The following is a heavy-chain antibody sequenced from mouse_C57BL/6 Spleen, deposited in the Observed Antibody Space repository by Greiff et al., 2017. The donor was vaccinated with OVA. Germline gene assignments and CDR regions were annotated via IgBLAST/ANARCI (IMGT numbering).Heavy chain of an antibody. J-gene: IGHJ2*01. CDR3: ARIEIDNDSVYYFDY. CDR1: GYTFTSYG. Sequence: QVQLQQSGAELARPGASVKLSCKASGYTFTSYGISWVKQRTGQGLEWIGEIYPRSGNTYYNEKFKGKATLTADKSSSTAYMELRSLTAEDSAVYYCARIEIDNDSVYYFDYWGQGTTLTVSS. V-gene: IGHV1-81*01. CDR2: IYPRSGNT. D-gene: IGHD2-4*01.